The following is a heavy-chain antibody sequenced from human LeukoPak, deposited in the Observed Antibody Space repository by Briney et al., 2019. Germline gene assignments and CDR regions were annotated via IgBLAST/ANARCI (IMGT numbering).Heavy chain of an antibody. Sequence: GGSLRLSCAVSGFTFSSYWMHWVRQAPGRGLVWVSRINSDGSSTSYADSVKGRFTISRDNAKNTLYLQMNSLRAEDTAVYYCARAKKYSRYYYYYMDVWGKGTTATVSS. CDR2: INSDGSST. CDR3: ARAKKYSRYYYYYMDV. V-gene: IGHV3-74*01. J-gene: IGHJ6*03. D-gene: IGHD5-12*01. CDR1: GFTFSSYW.